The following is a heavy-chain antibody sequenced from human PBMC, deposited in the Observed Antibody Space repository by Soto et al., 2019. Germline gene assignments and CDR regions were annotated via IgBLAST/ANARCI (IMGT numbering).Heavy chain of an antibody. J-gene: IGHJ5*01. CDR2: VYHNGGA. CDR3: GRVVEGATRHTDPDS. V-gene: IGHV4-39*01. D-gene: IGHD2-21*01. Sequence: PSETLSITCTVSGVYIQNSHSFWAWNRQPPGKGLEFIGSVYHNGGAHYNSSLKSRVTISVDTAHNQVSLRMRSLTAADTAVYYCGRVVEGATRHTDPDSWGQGILVTVSS. CDR1: GVYIQNSHSF.